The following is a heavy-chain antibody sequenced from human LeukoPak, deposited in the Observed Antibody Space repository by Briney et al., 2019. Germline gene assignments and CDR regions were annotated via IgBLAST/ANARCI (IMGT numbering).Heavy chain of an antibody. D-gene: IGHD2-15*01. J-gene: IGHJ3*02. CDR1: GSSFTNYW. V-gene: IGHV5-51*01. Sequence: GASLKISCKGSGSSFTNYWIGWVRQMPGRGLEWMGIIYPGDSDTRYRPSLQGQVTISADKSISTAYLQWSSLKASDTAMYYCARRGFYCSGGSCSSNAFDIWGQGTMVTVSS. CDR2: IYPGDSDT. CDR3: ARRGFYCSGGSCSSNAFDI.